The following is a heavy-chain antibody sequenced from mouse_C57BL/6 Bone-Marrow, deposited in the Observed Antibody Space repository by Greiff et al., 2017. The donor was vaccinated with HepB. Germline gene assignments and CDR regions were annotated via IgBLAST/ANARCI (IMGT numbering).Heavy chain of an antibody. Sequence: QVQLQQPGAELVKPGASVKLSCKASGYTFTSYWMHWVKQRPGQGLEWIGMIHPNSGSTNYNEKFKSKATLTVDKSPSTAYMQLSSLTSEDSAVYYCAREGNDYDRAWFAYWGQGTLVTVSA. D-gene: IGHD2-4*01. CDR2: IHPNSGST. CDR1: GYTFTSYW. CDR3: AREGNDYDRAWFAY. V-gene: IGHV1-64*01. J-gene: IGHJ3*01.